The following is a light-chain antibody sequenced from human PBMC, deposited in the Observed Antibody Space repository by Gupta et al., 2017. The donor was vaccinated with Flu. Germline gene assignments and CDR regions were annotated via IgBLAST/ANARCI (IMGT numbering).Light chain of an antibody. Sequence: PSTLSASVGDKVAITCRASQSFSSWLAWYQQKPGQAPKLLIYRASTLESGVPSRFSGSGSGTEFTLTISSLQPDDSATYYCQQYASYPPTFGQGTKLEIK. CDR2: RAS. J-gene: IGKJ2*01. CDR1: QSFSSW. CDR3: QQYASYPPT. V-gene: IGKV1-5*03.